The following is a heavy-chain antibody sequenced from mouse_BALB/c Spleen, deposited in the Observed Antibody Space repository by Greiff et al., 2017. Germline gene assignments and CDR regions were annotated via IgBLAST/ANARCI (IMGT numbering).Heavy chain of an antibody. CDR1: GFTFSSYT. CDR2: ISSGGGNT. CDR3: ARYSDYDYYAMDY. J-gene: IGHJ4*01. Sequence: EVQRVESGGGLVKPGGSLKLSCAASGFTFSSYTMSWVRQTPEKRLEWVATISSGGGNTYYPDSVKGRFTISRDNAKNNLYLQMSSLRSEDTALYYCARYSDYDYYAMDYWGQGTSVTVSS. D-gene: IGHD2-12*01. V-gene: IGHV5-9*03.